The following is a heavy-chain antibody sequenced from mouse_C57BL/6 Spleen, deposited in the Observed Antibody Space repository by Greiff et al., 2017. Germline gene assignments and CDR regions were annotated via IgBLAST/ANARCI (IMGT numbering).Heavy chain of an antibody. CDR3: ASIRGYAMDY. D-gene: IGHD1-1*01. J-gene: IGHJ4*01. V-gene: IGHV1-9*01. CDR1: GYTFTGYW. CDR2: ILPGSGST. Sequence: VKLQESGAELMKPGASVKLSCKATGYTFTGYWIEWVKQRPGHGLEWIGEILPGSGSTNYTEKFKGKATFTAYTSSNTAYMQLSSLTTEDSAIYYCASIRGYAMDYWGQGPSVTVSS.